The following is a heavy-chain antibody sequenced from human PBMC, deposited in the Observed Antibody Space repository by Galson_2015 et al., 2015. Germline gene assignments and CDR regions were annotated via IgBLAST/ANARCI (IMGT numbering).Heavy chain of an antibody. CDR2: ISSSSSYI. CDR1: GFTFSSYS. J-gene: IGHJ4*02. D-gene: IGHD3/OR15-3a*01. V-gene: IGHV3-21*01. CDR3: ARDVNPLIFGNPDY. Sequence: SLRLSCAASGFTFSSYSMNWVRQAPGKGLEWVSSISSSSSYIYYADSVKGRFTISRDNAKNSLYLQMNSLRAEDTAVYYCARDVNPLIFGNPDYWGQGTLVTVSS.